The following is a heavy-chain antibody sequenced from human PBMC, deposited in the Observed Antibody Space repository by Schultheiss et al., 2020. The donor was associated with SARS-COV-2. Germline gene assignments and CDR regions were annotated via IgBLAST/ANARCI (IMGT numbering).Heavy chain of an antibody. V-gene: IGHV3-33*01. CDR2: IWYDGSNK. D-gene: IGHD5-12*01. J-gene: IGHJ6*02. Sequence: GESLKISCAASGFTFSSYGMHWVRQAPGKGLEWVAVIWYDGSNKYYADSVKGRFTISRDNSKNTLYLQMNSLRAEDTAVYYCARDLHGGYEYYYYGMDVWGQGTTVTVAS. CDR1: GFTFSSYG. CDR3: ARDLHGGYEYYYYGMDV.